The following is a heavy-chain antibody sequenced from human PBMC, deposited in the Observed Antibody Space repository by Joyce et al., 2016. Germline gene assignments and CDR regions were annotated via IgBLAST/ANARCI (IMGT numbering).Heavy chain of an antibody. J-gene: IGHJ6*02. V-gene: IGHV4-59*11. CDR2: IYYRGST. CDR3: ARGLGTPYGMDV. Sequence: QVQLQESGPGLVKHSETLSLTCTVSGGSISIHYWSWIRQPPGKRLEWMGYIYYRGSTNYNPSLKSRVTISVDTSKNQFSLKLRAVSAADTAVYYCARGLGTPYGMDVWGQGTTVTVSS. D-gene: IGHD7-27*01. CDR1: GGSISIHY.